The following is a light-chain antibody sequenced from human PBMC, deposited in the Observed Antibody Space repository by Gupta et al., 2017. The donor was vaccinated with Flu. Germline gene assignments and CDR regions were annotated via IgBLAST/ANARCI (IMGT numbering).Light chain of an antibody. CDR1: SSNIGRTY. CDR3: AAWDDSLSGPV. V-gene: IGLV1-47*01. CDR2: RNN. J-gene: IGLJ2*01. Sequence: QSVLTQPPSASGPPGQRVTISCSGSSSNIGRTYVYWYQQLPGTAPKLLIYRNNQRPSGVPDRFSGSKSGTSASLAISGRRSEDEADYYCAAWDDSLSGPVFGGGTKLTVL.